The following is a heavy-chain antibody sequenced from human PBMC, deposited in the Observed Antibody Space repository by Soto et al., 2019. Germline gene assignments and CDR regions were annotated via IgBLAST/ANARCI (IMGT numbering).Heavy chain of an antibody. CDR1: GGTFSTYI. CDR3: ARDRITTRGDAFDL. Sequence: QVQLVQSGAEVRKPGSSVKVSCKAPGGTFSTYIISWVRQAPGQGLEWMGSIIPIPDITNYAQKFQGRVTFTADRSTSTAYMELTSLKSEDTAVYYCARDRITTRGDAFDLWGQGTMVTVSS. J-gene: IGHJ3*01. D-gene: IGHD3-3*01. V-gene: IGHV1-69*08. CDR2: IIPIPDIT.